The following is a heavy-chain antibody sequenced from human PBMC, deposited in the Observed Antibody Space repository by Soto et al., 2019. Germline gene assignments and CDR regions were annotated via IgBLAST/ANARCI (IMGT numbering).Heavy chain of an antibody. CDR3: AFGYQPLNFDY. D-gene: IGHD2-2*01. V-gene: IGHV1-3*01. CDR1: GYTFTSYA. Sequence: ASVKVSCKTSGYTFTSYAMHWVRQAPGQRLEWMGWINAGNGNTKYSQKFQGRVTITRDTSASTAYMELSSLRSEDTAVYYCAFGYQPLNFDYWGQGTLVTVSS. J-gene: IGHJ4*02. CDR2: INAGNGNT.